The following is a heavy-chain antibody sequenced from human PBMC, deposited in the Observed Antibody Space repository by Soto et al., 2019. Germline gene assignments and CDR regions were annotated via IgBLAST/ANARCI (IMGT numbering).Heavy chain of an antibody. V-gene: IGHV4-59*11. CDR3: ACLRGKRGSPIDY. CDR2: ISYSGNT. Sequence: SETLSLTWSISGYASGNHCWSWLRHSPGKGLEWIGYISYSGNTNYNPSLKSRVTISVDTSKDQLSLKVTSVTAADTAMYYCACLRGKRGSPIDYWGQGTQVTVSS. J-gene: IGHJ4*02. CDR1: GYASGNHC. D-gene: IGHD2-15*01.